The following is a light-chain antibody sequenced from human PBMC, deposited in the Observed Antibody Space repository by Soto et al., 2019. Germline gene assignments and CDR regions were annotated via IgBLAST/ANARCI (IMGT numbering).Light chain of an antibody. CDR1: QSVSRN. J-gene: IGKJ1*01. CDR2: DAS. V-gene: IGKV3D-15*01. Sequence: EIVRTQAPASLSVSPGERATLSYRASQSVSRNLAWYQQKPGQSPRPLIYDASTRATGIPDRFSGSGSGTDFTLTIIRLQPEDFAVYYCQHYGNPRTFGQGTKVDIK. CDR3: QHYGNPRT.